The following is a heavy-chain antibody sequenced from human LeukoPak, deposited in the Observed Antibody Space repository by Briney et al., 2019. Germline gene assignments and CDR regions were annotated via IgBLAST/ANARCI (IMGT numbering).Heavy chain of an antibody. V-gene: IGHV3-23*01. D-gene: IGHD3-22*01. CDR1: GFTFSNCA. J-gene: IGHJ4*02. CDR3: AKYDSSGYPRSNFDY. Sequence: GGSLRLSCAASGFTFSNCAMSWVRQAPGKGLEWVSSLIASGDSAYYADSVKGRFTISRDNSKNTLYLQMNSLRAEDTAVYYCAKYDSSGYPRSNFDYWGQGTLVTVSS. CDR2: LIASGDSA.